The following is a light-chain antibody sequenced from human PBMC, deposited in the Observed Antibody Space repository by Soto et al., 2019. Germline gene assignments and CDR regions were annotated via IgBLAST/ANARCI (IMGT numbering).Light chain of an antibody. Sequence: KSTGTLSFSPGERATGSCRASQSVSSSYLAWYQQKPGHTPRLLIYSASIGATGTPARFSGSGSGSDFTLTISSLQSEDFAVYYCQQYNKWPLPFGPGTKVAIK. CDR3: QQYNKWPLP. CDR1: QSVSSSY. CDR2: SAS. J-gene: IGKJ3*01. V-gene: IGKV3-15*01.